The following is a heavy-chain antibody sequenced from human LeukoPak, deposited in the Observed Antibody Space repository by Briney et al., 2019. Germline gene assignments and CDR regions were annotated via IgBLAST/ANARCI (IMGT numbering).Heavy chain of an antibody. CDR1: GASLSSSTYY. V-gene: IGHV4-39*07. J-gene: IGHJ4*02. Sequence: PETLSLTCAVSGASLSSSTYYWAWIRRPPGKGLEWIVSTFYGGSTYYNPSLKSRVTISVDTSKNQISLELTSVTDADTGMYFCAREGVSGAFDYWGQGTQATVSS. CDR3: AREGVSGAFDY. CDR2: TFYGGST. D-gene: IGHD3-10*01.